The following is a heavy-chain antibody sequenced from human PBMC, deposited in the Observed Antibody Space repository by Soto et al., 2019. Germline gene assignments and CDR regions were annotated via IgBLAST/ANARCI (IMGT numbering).Heavy chain of an antibody. J-gene: IGHJ4*02. V-gene: IGHV3-30*18. D-gene: IGHD2-8*01. Sequence: QVQLVESGGGVVQPGKSLRLSCVASGFVFNTYGMHWVRQAPGKGLEWVAVIPYDGSNTYYADSVKGRFTISRDDSKNTLYLQMHSRRAEDTAVYYCAQERRRANYHWGQGTLVIVSS. CDR2: IPYDGSNT. CDR3: AQERRRANYH. CDR1: GFVFNTYG.